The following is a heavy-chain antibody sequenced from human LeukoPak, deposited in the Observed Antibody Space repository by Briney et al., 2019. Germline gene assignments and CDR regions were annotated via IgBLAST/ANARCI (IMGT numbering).Heavy chain of an antibody. D-gene: IGHD5-18*01. V-gene: IGHV3-48*03. Sequence: PGGSLRLSCAPSGFTFSSFEMNWVPTAPEKSLEWVSYISSSGSTIYYADSVKCRFTISRDNAKNSLYLQMSSLRAEDTAVYYCARDRSYGSFNYWGQGTLVTVSS. CDR3: ARDRSYGSFNY. CDR2: ISSSGSTI. CDR1: GFTFSSFE. J-gene: IGHJ4*02.